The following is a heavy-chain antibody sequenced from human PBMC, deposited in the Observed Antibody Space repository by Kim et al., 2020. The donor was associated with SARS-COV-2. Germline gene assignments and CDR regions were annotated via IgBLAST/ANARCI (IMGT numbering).Heavy chain of an antibody. V-gene: IGHV4-39*01. Sequence: SETLSLTCTVSGGSISSSSYYWGWIRQPPGKGLEWIGSIYYSGSTYYNPSLKSRVTISVDTSKNQFSLKLSSVTAADTAVYYCASRNWNDVSERFDYWGQGTLVTVSS. D-gene: IGHD1-1*01. CDR1: GGSISSSSYY. CDR3: ASRNWNDVSERFDY. J-gene: IGHJ4*02. CDR2: IYYSGST.